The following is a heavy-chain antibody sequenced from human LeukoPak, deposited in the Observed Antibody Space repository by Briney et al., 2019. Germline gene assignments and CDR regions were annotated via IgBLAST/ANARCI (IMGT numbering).Heavy chain of an antibody. CDR2: IKQDGGQK. CDR1: GFTFTNYW. Sequence: GGSLRLSCAASGFTFTNYWMTWVRQARGKGLEGVANIKQDGGQKYYVDSVKGRLTISRDNAKNSVYLQVNSLRVEDTAVYFCARIGYSSSSLDYWGQGTPVTVSS. D-gene: IGHD6-13*01. CDR3: ARIGYSSSSLDY. V-gene: IGHV3-7*01. J-gene: IGHJ4*02.